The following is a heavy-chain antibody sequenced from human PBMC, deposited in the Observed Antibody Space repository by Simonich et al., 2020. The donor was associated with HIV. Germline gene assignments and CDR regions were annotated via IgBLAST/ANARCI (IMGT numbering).Heavy chain of an antibody. J-gene: IGHJ3*02. V-gene: IGHV1-2*06. D-gene: IGHD1-26*01. Sequence: QVQLVQSGAEVKKPGASVKVSCKASGYTFTDYNIHWGRQAPGKGLEWMGRVNPNSGGTDYPQKFQGRVTMTRDKSITTAYMELSRLRSDDTAFYYCATHGPGSYSSALDIWGQGTMVTVSS. CDR3: ATHGPGSYSSALDI. CDR2: VNPNSGGT. CDR1: GYTFTDYN.